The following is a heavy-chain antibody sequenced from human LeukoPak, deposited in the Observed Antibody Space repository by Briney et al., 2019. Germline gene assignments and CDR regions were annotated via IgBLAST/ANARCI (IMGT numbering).Heavy chain of an antibody. CDR2: INAGSGNT. D-gene: IGHD6-13*01. J-gene: IGHJ4*02. CDR1: GYTFTSYA. Sequence: ASVKVSCKAPGYTFTSYAMHWVRQAPGQRLEWMGWINAGSGNTKYSQKFQGRVTITRDTSASTAYMELSSLRSEDTAVYYCATIAAAGNFDYWGQGTLVTVSS. CDR3: ATIAAAGNFDY. V-gene: IGHV1-3*01.